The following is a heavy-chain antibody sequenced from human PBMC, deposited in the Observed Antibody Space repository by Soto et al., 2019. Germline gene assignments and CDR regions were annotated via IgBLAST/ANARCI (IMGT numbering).Heavy chain of an antibody. D-gene: IGHD5-12*01. CDR1: GFTFSSYG. V-gene: IGHV3-30*18. Sequence: GSLRLSCAASGFTFSSYGMHWVRQAPGKGLEWVAVISYDGSNKYYADSVKGRFTISRDNSKNTLYLQMNSLRAEDTAVYYCAKDRWEAYVDIVATIPAPNTLYYYYGMDVWGQGTTVTV. CDR3: AKDRWEAYVDIVATIPAPNTLYYYYGMDV. CDR2: ISYDGSNK. J-gene: IGHJ6*02.